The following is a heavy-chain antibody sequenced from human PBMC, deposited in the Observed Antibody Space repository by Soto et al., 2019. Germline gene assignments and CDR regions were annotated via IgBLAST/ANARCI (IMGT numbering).Heavy chain of an antibody. CDR1: GFTFSSYA. Sequence: QVQLVESGGGVVQPGRSLRLSCAASGFTFSSYAMHWVRQAPGKGLEWVAVISYDGSNKYYADSVKGRFTISRDNSKNTLYLQMNSLRAEDTAVYYCARDVIAVAGTSYGMDVWGQGTTVTVSS. V-gene: IGHV3-30-3*01. J-gene: IGHJ6*02. CDR2: ISYDGSNK. CDR3: ARDVIAVAGTSYGMDV. D-gene: IGHD6-19*01.